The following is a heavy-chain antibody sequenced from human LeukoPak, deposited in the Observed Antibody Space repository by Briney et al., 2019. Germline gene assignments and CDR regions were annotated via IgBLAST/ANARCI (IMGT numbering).Heavy chain of an antibody. CDR1: GFTFSSYG. CDR2: MWYDGSNE. V-gene: IGHV3-33*01. CDR3: ARDGRQCSSSSCFVFNLHYYYYGMDV. Sequence: GGSLRLSCVASGFTFSSYGMHWVRQAPGKGLEWVAVMWYDGSNEYYTDSVKGRFTISRDNSKNTLYLQMNSLRAEDTAVYYCARDGRQCSSSSCFVFNLHYYYYGMDVWGQGTTVTVSS. D-gene: IGHD2-2*01. J-gene: IGHJ6*02.